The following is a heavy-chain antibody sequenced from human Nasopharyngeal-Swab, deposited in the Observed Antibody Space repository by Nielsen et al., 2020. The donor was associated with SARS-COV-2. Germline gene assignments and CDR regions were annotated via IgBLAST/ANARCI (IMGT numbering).Heavy chain of an antibody. CDR3: AKEGATGWFDP. CDR2: VNHGGDT. Sequence: SETLSLTCAVYGGSFSGHQWSWVRQPPGKGLEWIGEVNHGGDTNYNPSLKSRVTMFLDTSENQFSLRLRSLNAADTAVYYCAKEGATGWFDPWGQGTLVTVSS. CDR1: GGSFSGHQ. J-gene: IGHJ5*02. V-gene: IGHV4-34*01.